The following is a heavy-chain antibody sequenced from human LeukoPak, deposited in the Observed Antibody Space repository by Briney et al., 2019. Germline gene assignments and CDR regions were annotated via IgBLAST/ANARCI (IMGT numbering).Heavy chain of an antibody. CDR2: ISASDGTT. Sequence: ASVKVTCKASGYTFSDYGITWARQAPGQGLEWMGWISASDGTTNYAQKVQGRVTMTTDTSTSTAYMELTSLSADDTAVYYCVRCGAAVTTHFDRWGQGTQVTVSS. CDR3: VRCGAAVTTHFDR. CDR1: GYTFSDYG. J-gene: IGHJ4*02. V-gene: IGHV1-18*01. D-gene: IGHD4-17*01.